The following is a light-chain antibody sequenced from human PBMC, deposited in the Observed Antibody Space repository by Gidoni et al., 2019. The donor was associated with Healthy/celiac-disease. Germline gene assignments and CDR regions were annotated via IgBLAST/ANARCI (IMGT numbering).Light chain of an antibody. J-gene: IGKJ2*01. CDR1: QSISSY. V-gene: IGKV1-39*01. CDR3: QQSYSTPRT. Sequence: DIQMTQSPSSLSASVGDRVTITCRESQSISSYLNWYQQKPGKAPKLLIYAASSLQSGVPSRFSVSGSVTDFTLTISSLQPEDFATYYCQQSYSTPRTFGQGTKLEIK. CDR2: AAS.